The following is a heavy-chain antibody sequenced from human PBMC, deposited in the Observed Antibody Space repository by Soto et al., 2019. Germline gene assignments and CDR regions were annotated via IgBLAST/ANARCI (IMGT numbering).Heavy chain of an antibody. CDR3: AHKGGGDRILDY. Sequence: QITLKESGPTLVKPTQTLTLTCTFSGFSLSTRGVGVGWIRQPPGKALEWLAIIYWDDDKRYSPSLKSRLTLTKDPSKNQGVLKMTNMDPVDTATYYCAHKGGGDRILDYWGQGTLVTVSS. CDR1: GFSLSTRGVG. J-gene: IGHJ4*02. D-gene: IGHD3-16*01. CDR2: IYWDDDK. V-gene: IGHV2-5*02.